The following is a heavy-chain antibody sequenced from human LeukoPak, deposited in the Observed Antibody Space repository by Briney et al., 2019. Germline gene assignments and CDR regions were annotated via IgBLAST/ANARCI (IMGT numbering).Heavy chain of an antibody. V-gene: IGHV1-2*02. CDR1: GYTFTSYG. D-gene: IGHD6-6*01. CDR2: INPNSGGT. J-gene: IGHJ4*02. CDR3: ARLGISSFD. Sequence: ASVKVSCKASGYTFTSYGISWVRQAPGQGLEWMGWINPNSGGTNYAQKFQGRVTMTRDTSISTAYMELSRLRSDDTAVYYCARLGISSFDWGQGTLVTVSS.